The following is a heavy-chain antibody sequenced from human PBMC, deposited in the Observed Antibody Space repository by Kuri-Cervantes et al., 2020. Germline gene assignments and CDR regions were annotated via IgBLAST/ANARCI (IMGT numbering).Heavy chain of an antibody. Sequence: SETLSLTCTVPGASVSSRTYYWTWIRQPPGKGLEWIGYIYYSGSTYYNPSLKSRVSMSVDTSKNQFSLKLSSVTAVDTAVYYCARRFTGDRYFDLWGRGTLVTVSS. D-gene: IGHD7-27*01. CDR1: GASVSSRTYY. J-gene: IGHJ2*01. CDR2: IYYSGST. CDR3: ARRFTGDRYFDL. V-gene: IGHV4-39*07.